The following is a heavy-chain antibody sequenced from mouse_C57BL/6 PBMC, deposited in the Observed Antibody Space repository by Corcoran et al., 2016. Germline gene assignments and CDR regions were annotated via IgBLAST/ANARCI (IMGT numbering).Heavy chain of an antibody. Sequence: QIQLVQSGPELKKPGETVKISCKASGYTFTTYGMSWVKQAPGKGLKWMGWINTYSGVPTYADDFKGRFAFSLETSASTAYLQINNLKNEDTATYFCARSFSSSAMDYWGQGTSVTVSS. D-gene: IGHD1-1*01. J-gene: IGHJ4*01. CDR1: GYTFTTYG. CDR3: ARSFSSSAMDY. V-gene: IGHV9-3*01. CDR2: INTYSGVP.